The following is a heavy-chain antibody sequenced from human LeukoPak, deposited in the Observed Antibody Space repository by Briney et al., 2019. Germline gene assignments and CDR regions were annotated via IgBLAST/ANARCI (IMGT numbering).Heavy chain of an antibody. CDR3: ARAGGSSWAFKTYYFDY. CDR1: GFTVSSNY. D-gene: IGHD6-13*01. Sequence: GGSLRLSCAASGFTVSSNYMSWVRQAPGKGLEWVSVIYSGGSTYYAGSVKGRFTISRDNSKNTLYLQMNSLRAEDTAVYYCARAGGSSWAFKTYYFDYWGQGTLVTVSS. J-gene: IGHJ4*02. CDR2: IYSGGST. V-gene: IGHV3-53*01.